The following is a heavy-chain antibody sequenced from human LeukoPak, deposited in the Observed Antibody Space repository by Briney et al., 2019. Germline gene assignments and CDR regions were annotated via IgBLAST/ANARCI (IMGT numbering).Heavy chain of an antibody. J-gene: IGHJ3*02. CDR2: IYYSGST. D-gene: IGHD2-8*02. CDR3: VRGARITGGAFDI. Sequence: PSQTLSLTCTVSGVSIRSGAYYWSWIRQPPGKGLEWIGYIYYSGSTYYNPSLKSRVTVLADTSRNQVSLNMNSVTAADTAVYFCVRGARITGGAFDIWGQGKMVTVSS. V-gene: IGHV4-30-4*08. CDR1: GVSIRSGAYY.